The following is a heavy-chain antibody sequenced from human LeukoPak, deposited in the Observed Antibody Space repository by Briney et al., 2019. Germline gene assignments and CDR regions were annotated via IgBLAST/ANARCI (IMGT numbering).Heavy chain of an antibody. CDR3: ARDLSDADFGVVKGDYYYYYYMDV. D-gene: IGHD3-3*01. CDR2: ISAYNGKT. V-gene: IGHV1-18*01. CDR1: GYTFTSYG. J-gene: IGHJ6*03. Sequence: ASVKVSCKASGYTFTSYGITWVRQAPGQGLEWMGWISAYNGKTNYAQKLQGRVTMTTDTSTSTAYMELRSLRSDDTAVYYCARDLSDADFGVVKGDYYYYYYMDVWGKGTTVTVSS.